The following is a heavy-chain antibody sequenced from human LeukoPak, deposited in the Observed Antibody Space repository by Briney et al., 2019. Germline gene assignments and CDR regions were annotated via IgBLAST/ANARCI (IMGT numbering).Heavy chain of an antibody. J-gene: IGHJ1*01. Sequence: KASETLSLTCAVYGGSFSGYYWSWSRQPPGKGLEWGGEINHSGSTTYNPSLKSRVTISVDTSKNQFSLKLSSVTAADTAVYYCARGDYDSSGYYVEAPFQHWGQGTLVTVSS. CDR3: ARGDYDSSGYYVEAPFQH. V-gene: IGHV4-34*01. CDR2: INHSGST. D-gene: IGHD3-22*01. CDR1: GGSFSGYY.